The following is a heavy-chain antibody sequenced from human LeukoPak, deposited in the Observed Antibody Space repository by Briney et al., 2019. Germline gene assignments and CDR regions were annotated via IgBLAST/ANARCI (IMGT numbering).Heavy chain of an antibody. Sequence: PSETLSLTCAVYGGSFSAYYWSWIRQPPGKGLEWIGEISHSGGTNYNPSLKSRVTISVDTSKDQFSLKLSSVTAADTGVYYCARQNGYFEWSPLRYYGMDVWGKGTTATVSS. D-gene: IGHD3-9*01. J-gene: IGHJ6*04. CDR3: ARQNGYFEWSPLRYYGMDV. V-gene: IGHV4-34*01. CDR2: ISHSGGT. CDR1: GGSFSAYY.